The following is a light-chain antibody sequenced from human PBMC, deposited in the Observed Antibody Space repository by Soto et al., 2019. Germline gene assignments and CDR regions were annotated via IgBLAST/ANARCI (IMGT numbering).Light chain of an antibody. J-gene: IGLJ1*01. CDR3: SSYSSTSTLV. Sequence: QSALTQPASVSGSPGQSIAISCSGTNSDIADYNSVSLYQQHPGKAPKLMISEVTYRPSGVSNRFSGSKSGNTASLTISGLQTEDEADYYCSSYSSTSTLVFGTGTKVTVL. V-gene: IGLV2-14*01. CDR1: NSDIADYNS. CDR2: EVT.